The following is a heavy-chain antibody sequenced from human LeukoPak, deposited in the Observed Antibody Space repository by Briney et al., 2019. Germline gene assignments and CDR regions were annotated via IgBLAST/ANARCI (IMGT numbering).Heavy chain of an antibody. Sequence: GGSLRLSCAASGFTSSSYWMSWVRQAPGKGLEWVANIKEDGSEKYYVDSVKGRFTISRDNAKNSLYLQMNSLRAEDTAVYYCTTLSSSFIPDYWGQGTLVTVSS. CDR1: GFTSSSYW. J-gene: IGHJ4*02. CDR3: TTLSSSFIPDY. D-gene: IGHD6-13*01. V-gene: IGHV3-7*01. CDR2: IKEDGSEK.